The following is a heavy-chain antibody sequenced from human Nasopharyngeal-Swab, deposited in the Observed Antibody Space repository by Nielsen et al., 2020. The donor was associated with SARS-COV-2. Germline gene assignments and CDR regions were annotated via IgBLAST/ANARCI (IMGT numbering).Heavy chain of an antibody. CDR2: TYYRSKWSS. D-gene: IGHD1-1*01. CDR1: GDSVSSIAAT. V-gene: IGHV6-1*01. J-gene: IGHJ6*02. Sequence: SETLSLTCAISGDSVSSIAATWNWIRQSPSRGLEWLGRTYYRSKWSSGYGVSVKSRISINPDTPKNQFSMQLNSVTPEDTAVYYCARAYNSGLDVWGQGTTVTVSS. CDR3: ARAYNSGLDV.